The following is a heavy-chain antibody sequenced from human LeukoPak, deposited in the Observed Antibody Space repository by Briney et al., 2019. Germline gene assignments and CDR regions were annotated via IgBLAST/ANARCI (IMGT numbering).Heavy chain of an antibody. CDR2: IKQDGSEK. J-gene: IGHJ4*02. Sequence: GGSLRLSCAASGFTFSSYWMSWVRQAPGKGLEWVANIKQDGSEKYYVDSVKGRFTISRDNAKNSLYLQMNSLRVEDTAMFYCARARGSSSPASRYFDNWGQGALVTVSP. CDR3: ARARGSSSPASRYFDN. D-gene: IGHD6-13*01. CDR1: GFTFSSYW. V-gene: IGHV3-7*01.